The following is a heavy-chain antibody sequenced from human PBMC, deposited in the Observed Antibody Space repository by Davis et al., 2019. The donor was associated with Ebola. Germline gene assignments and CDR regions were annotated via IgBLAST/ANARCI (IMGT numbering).Heavy chain of an antibody. J-gene: IGHJ6*02. CDR1: GYTFTSYG. CDR2: INPNSGGT. CDR3: ARPNEGGLRYYYGMDA. V-gene: IGHV1-2*02. Sequence: ASVKVSCKASGYTFTSYGISWVRQAPGQGLEWMGWINPNSGGTNYAQKFQGRVTMTRDTSISTAYMELSRLTSDDTAVYYCARPNEGGLRYYYGMDAWGQGTTVTVSS. D-gene: IGHD1-1*01.